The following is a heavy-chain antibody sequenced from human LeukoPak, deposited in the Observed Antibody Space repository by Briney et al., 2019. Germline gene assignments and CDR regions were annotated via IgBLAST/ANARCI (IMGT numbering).Heavy chain of an antibody. CDR3: AKGEGASFDWLIPGYFDY. CDR2: ISGSGGST. CDR1: GFTFSSYA. J-gene: IGHJ4*02. Sequence: GGSLRLSCAASGFTFSSYAMSWVRQAPGKGLEWVSAISGSGGSTYYADSVKGRFTISRDNSKNTLYLQMNSLRAEDTAVYYCAKGEGASFDWLIPGYFDYWGQGTLVTVSS. D-gene: IGHD3-9*01. V-gene: IGHV3-23*01.